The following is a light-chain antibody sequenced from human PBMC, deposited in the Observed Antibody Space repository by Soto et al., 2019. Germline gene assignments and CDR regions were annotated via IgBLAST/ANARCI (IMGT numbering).Light chain of an antibody. J-gene: IGKJ2*01. CDR1: PSVSRSY. CDR3: QQYGNPPPNA. V-gene: IGKV3-20*01. Sequence: EIVLTQSPGTLSLSPGERATLSCRASPSVSRSYVAWYQQKPGKAPRVLIHGASSRATGIPDRFSGSGSGPDFTLTISRLEPEDFAVYFCQQYGNPPPNAFGQGTKVEIK. CDR2: GAS.